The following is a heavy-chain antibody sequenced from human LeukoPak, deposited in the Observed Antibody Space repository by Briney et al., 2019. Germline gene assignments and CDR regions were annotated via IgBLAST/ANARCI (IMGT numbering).Heavy chain of an antibody. CDR2: ISAYNGNT. D-gene: IGHD6-19*01. CDR1: GYTFTSYG. Sequence: ASVKVSCKASGYTFTSYGIGWVRQAPGQGLEWMGWISAYNGNTNYAQKLQGRVTMTTDTSTSTAYMELRSLRPDDTAVYYCAREGGIVVAGTWGRNSYYMDVWGKGTTVTVSS. V-gene: IGHV1-18*01. CDR3: AREGGIVVAGTWGRNSYYMDV. J-gene: IGHJ6*03.